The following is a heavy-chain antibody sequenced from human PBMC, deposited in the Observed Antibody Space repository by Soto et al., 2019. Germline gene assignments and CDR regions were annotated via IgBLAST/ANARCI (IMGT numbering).Heavy chain of an antibody. CDR3: ARSQGSSTSLEIYYYYYGMDV. CDR1: GGTFSSYA. V-gene: IGHV1-69*01. D-gene: IGHD2-2*01. J-gene: IGHJ6*02. CDR2: IIPISETT. Sequence: QVQLVQSGAEVKKPGSLVKVSCKASGGTFSSYAISWVRQAPGQGLEWMGGIIPISETTNYAQKFQGRVTITADESKSTAYMELSSLRSEDTAVYYCARSQGSSTSLEIYYYYYGMDVWGQGTTVTVSS.